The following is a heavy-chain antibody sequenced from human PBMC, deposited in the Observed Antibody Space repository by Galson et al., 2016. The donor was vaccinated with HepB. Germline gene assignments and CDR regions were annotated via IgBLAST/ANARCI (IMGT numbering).Heavy chain of an antibody. J-gene: IGHJ4*02. CDR2: ISGNGGRT. CDR3: AKGPYYDFRGQMAYFDN. V-gene: IGHV3-23*01. CDR1: GFAFSSYA. Sequence: SLRLSCAASGFAFSSYAMRWVRLAPGKGLEYVLSISGNGGRTDSGDSVKGRFTISRDNSNNTLYLQMNSLRAEDTAVYYCAKGPYYDFRGQMAYFDNWGRGTLVAASA. D-gene: IGHD3-3*01.